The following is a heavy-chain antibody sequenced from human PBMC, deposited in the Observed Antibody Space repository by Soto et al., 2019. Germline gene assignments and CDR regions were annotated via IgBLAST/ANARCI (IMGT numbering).Heavy chain of an antibody. D-gene: IGHD6-13*01. J-gene: IGHJ3*02. V-gene: IGHV4-61*01. CDR1: GGSINTKSYY. CDR2: IYYNGSA. Sequence: PSETLSLTCIVSGGSINTKSYYWTWIRQFPGERLEWIGYIYYNGSAEYNPSLKSRLTISMDTSKNQFSLELSSVTSADTAVYFCAREGSDVRAWYRTYAFDIWGQGTAVTV. CDR3: AREGSDVRAWYRTYAFDI.